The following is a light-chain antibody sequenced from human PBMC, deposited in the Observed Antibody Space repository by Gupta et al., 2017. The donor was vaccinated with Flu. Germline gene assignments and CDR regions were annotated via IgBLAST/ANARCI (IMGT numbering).Light chain of an antibody. CDR2: DVS. Sequence: SDVGAYNYVSWYSQHPGKGPKLMIFDVSKRPSGVPDRFSGSKSGNTASLTISGLQAEDEADYYCCSYAGSYTVYVFGTGTKVTVL. J-gene: IGLJ1*01. V-gene: IGLV2-11*01. CDR1: SDVGAYNY. CDR3: CSYAGSYTVYV.